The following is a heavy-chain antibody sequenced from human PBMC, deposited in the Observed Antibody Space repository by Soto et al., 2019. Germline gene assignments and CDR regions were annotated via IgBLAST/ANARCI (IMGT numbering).Heavy chain of an antibody. D-gene: IGHD6-13*01. Sequence: SETLSLTCAVYGGSFSGYYWSWIRQPPGKGLEWIGEINHSGSTNYNPSLKSRVTISVDTSKNQFSLKLSSVTAADTAVYYCARGRVSILYRDYYYYYGMDVWGQGTTVIVSS. V-gene: IGHV4-34*01. CDR2: INHSGST. CDR1: GGSFSGYY. CDR3: ARGRVSILYRDYYYYYGMDV. J-gene: IGHJ6*02.